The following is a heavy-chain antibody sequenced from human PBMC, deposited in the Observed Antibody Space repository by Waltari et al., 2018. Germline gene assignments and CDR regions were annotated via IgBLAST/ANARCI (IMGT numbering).Heavy chain of an antibody. CDR2: ISGDSGSI. Sequence: EVQLVESGGGLVQPGGSLRLSCAASGLTFSSYSMNWFRQAPGKGLEWVSYISGDSGSIHYADSVKGRITVSRDNAKNSLYLQMSSLTAEDTAVFYCARDRDWAFDIWGQGTMVTVSS. CDR1: GLTFSSYS. CDR3: ARDRDWAFDI. D-gene: IGHD2-21*01. J-gene: IGHJ3*02. V-gene: IGHV3-48*04.